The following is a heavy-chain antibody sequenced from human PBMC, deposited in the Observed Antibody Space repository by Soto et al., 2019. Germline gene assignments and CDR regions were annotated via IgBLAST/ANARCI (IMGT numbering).Heavy chain of an antibody. CDR2: ISWNSGSI. D-gene: IGHD1-1*01. CDR1: GFTFDDYA. V-gene: IGHV3-9*01. J-gene: IGHJ3*02. CDR3: AKVKVVEDAFDI. Sequence: EVQLVESGGGLVQPGRSLRLSCAASGFTFDDYAMHWVRQAPGKGLEWVSGISWNSGSIGYADSVKGRFTISRDNAKNSLYLQMNSLRAEDTALYYCAKVKVVEDAFDIWGQGTMVTVSS.